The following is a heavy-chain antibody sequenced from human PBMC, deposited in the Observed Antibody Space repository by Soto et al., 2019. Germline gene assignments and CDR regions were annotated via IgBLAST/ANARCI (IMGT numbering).Heavy chain of an antibody. CDR1: GFTFSSYA. CDR2: IRGRGVDT. Sequence: EMQLLESGGGLVQPGGSLRLSCAASGFTFSSYAMDWVRQAPGKGLEWVSAIRGRGVDTYYADSVKGRFTISRDNSKNTMYVQMNSLRAEDTAVYYCAKGFDYVWGNYRPWYFDLWGRGTLVTVSS. D-gene: IGHD3-16*02. J-gene: IGHJ2*01. CDR3: AKGFDYVWGNYRPWYFDL. V-gene: IGHV3-23*01.